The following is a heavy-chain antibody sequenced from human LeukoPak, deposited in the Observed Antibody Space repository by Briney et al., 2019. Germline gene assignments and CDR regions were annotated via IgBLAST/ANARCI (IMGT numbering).Heavy chain of an antibody. CDR2: IDWDDDK. Sequence: SGPALVQPTQTLTPTCTFSGFSLTTRGMRVSWIRQTPGKALEWLARIDWDDDKFYSPSLKTRLTISKDTSKNQVVLTMTNMDPVDTGTYYCARISTYCYSVNCFFEYWGQGTLVTVSS. V-gene: IGHV2-70*04. CDR3: ARISTYCYSVNCFFEY. J-gene: IGHJ4*02. CDR1: GFSLTTRGMR. D-gene: IGHD2/OR15-2a*01.